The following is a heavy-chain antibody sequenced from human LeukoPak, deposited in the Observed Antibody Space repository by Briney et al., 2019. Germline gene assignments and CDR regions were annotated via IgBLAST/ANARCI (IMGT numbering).Heavy chain of an antibody. J-gene: IGHJ4*02. CDR2: ISGSGGST. CDR1: GFTFSSYA. D-gene: IGHD3-16*01. CDR3: AKDHHLYPTTSFDY. V-gene: IGHV3-23*01. Sequence: GGSLRLSCAASGFTFSSYAMSWVRQAPGKGLEWVSAISGSGGSTYCADSVKGRFTISRDNSKNTLYLQMNSLRAEDTAVYYCAKDHHLYPTTSFDYWGQGTLVTVSS.